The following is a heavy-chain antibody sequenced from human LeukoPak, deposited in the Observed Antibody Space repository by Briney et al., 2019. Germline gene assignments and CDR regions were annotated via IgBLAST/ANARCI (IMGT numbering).Heavy chain of an antibody. D-gene: IGHD3-10*01. Sequence: AGSLRLSCAASGFTFSNYAMSWVRQAPGKGLEWVSLISGSGGSTDYADSVKGRFTISRDNSMDTLDLQMNSLGAEDTAVYYCAKDHYSGSGSYYRAFDFWGQGTMVTVSS. CDR2: ISGSGGST. V-gene: IGHV3-23*01. CDR1: GFTFSNYA. J-gene: IGHJ3*01. CDR3: AKDHYSGSGSYYRAFDF.